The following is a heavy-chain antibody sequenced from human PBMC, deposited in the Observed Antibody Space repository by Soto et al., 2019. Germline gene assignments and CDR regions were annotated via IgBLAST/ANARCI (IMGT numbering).Heavy chain of an antibody. Sequence: SETLSLTCAVYGGSFSGYYWSWIRQPPGKGLEWIGEINHSGSTNYNPSLKSRVTISVDTSKNQFSLKLSSVTAADTAVYYCARVGGLRTGYPYYYYGMDVWGQGTTVT. CDR1: GGSFSGYY. V-gene: IGHV4-34*01. D-gene: IGHD3-9*01. CDR2: INHSGST. CDR3: ARVGGLRTGYPYYYYGMDV. J-gene: IGHJ6*02.